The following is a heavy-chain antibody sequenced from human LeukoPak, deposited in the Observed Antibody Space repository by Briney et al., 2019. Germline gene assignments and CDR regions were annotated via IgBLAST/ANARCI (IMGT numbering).Heavy chain of an antibody. V-gene: IGHV1-18*01. Sequence: ASVKVSCKASGYTFTSYGISWVRQAPGQGLEWLGWISTYNGNTHYAQKLQGRVTMTRDMSTSTVYMELSSLRSEDTAVYYCARDRGTIAARPPYYFDYWGQGTLVTVSS. J-gene: IGHJ4*02. CDR1: GYTFTSYG. D-gene: IGHD6-6*01. CDR2: ISTYNGNT. CDR3: ARDRGTIAARPPYYFDY.